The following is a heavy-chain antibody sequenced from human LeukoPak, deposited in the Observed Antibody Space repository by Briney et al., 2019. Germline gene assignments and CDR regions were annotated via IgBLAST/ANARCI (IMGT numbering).Heavy chain of an antibody. D-gene: IGHD3-10*01. CDR3: ATSGSDAFDI. Sequence: PGGSLRLSCAASGFIFSSYEMNWVRQAPGKGLEWVSYISSSGSTICYADSVKGRFTISRDNAKNSLYLQMNSLRAEDTAVYYCATSGSDAFDIWGQGTMVTVSS. V-gene: IGHV3-48*03. CDR1: GFIFSSYE. J-gene: IGHJ3*02. CDR2: ISSSGSTI.